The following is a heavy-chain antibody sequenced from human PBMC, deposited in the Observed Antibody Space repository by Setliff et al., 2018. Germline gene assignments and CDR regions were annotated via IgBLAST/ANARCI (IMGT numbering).Heavy chain of an antibody. D-gene: IGHD3-22*01. CDR2: IHAGSSNT. V-gene: IGHV1-3*01. CDR1: GYSFSSNA. J-gene: IGHJ3*02. CDR3: ARSYDSGFYHSRDAYDI. Sequence: ASVKVSCKASGYSFSSNAFHWVRQAPGQTLEWMGWIHAGSSNTLYSQRFQDRITISRDTSATTVHMELSSLRSDDTAVYYCARSYDSGFYHSRDAYDIWGQGTTVTVSS.